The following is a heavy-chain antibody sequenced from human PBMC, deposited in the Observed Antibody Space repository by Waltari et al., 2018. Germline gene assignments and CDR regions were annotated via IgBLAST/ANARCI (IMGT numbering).Heavy chain of an antibody. CDR3: ATGEVVPAAMGYYYYYMDV. V-gene: IGHV1-69*14. D-gene: IGHD2-2*01. CDR2: IIPIFGTA. J-gene: IGHJ6*03. Sequence: QVQLVQSGAEVKKPGSSVKVSCKASGGTFSSYAISWVRQAPGQGLEWMGGIIPIFGTANYAQKFQGRVTITADKSTSTAYMELSSLRSEDTAVYYCATGEVVPAAMGYYYYYMDVWGKGTTVTVSS. CDR1: GGTFSSYA.